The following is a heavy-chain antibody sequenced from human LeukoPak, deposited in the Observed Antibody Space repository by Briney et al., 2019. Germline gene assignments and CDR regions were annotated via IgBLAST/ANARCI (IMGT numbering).Heavy chain of an antibody. CDR1: GFIFSSYG. CDR3: TRDRHSGSFYYFHYGMDA. Sequence: PGGSLRLSCAASGFIFSSYGMNWVRQAPGKGLEWVASISSSSTYIYYADLVKGRCTLSRDSARNSLYLQMNSLRAEDAAVYYCTRDRHSGSFYYFHYGMDAWGQGTTVTVSS. V-gene: IGHV3-21*01. D-gene: IGHD1-26*01. J-gene: IGHJ6*02. CDR2: ISSSSTYI.